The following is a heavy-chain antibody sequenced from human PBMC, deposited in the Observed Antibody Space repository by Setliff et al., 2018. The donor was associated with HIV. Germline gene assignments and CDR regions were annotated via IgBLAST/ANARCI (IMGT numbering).Heavy chain of an antibody. CDR3: AKDDGSYWGNYFDS. V-gene: IGHV3-23*01. J-gene: IGHJ4*02. D-gene: IGHD1-26*01. CDR1: GFTFSSSA. CDR2: ITGSGGKT. Sequence: GGSLRLSCAASGFTFSSSAMSWVRQAPGKGLEWVSGITGSGGKTYYADSVKGRFTISRDNSKNTLYLQMNSLRVEDTALYYCAKDDGSYWGNYFDSWGQGTLVTVSS.